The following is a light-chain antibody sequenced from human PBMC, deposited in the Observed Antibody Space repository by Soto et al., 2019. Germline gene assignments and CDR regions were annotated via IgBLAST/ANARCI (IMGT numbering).Light chain of an antibody. J-gene: IGKJ4*01. V-gene: IGKV1-5*01. CDR1: QSISSW. CDR2: DAF. CDR3: QQYNSNSPQT. Sequence: DIRIHQSPSVHSASMDDRVTITCRASQSISSWLAWYQQKPGKAPKLLIFDAFSLESGVPSRFSGSRSGTEFTLTISSLQPDDYAAYYCQQYNSNSPQTFGGGTKVDIK.